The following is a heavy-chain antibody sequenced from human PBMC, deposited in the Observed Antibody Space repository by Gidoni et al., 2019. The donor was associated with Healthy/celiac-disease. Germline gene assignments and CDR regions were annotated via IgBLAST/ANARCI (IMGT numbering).Heavy chain of an antibody. D-gene: IGHD2-2*01. J-gene: IGHJ6*04. Sequence: QVQLVESGGGVVQPGRSLRLSCAASGFTFRSYGMHWVRQAPGKGLEWVAVISYDGSNKYYADSVKGRFTISRDNSKNTLYLQMNSLRAEDTAVYYCAKDQTPIVVVPAAISLSMDVWGKGTTVTVSS. V-gene: IGHV3-30*18. CDR3: AKDQTPIVVVPAAISLSMDV. CDR2: ISYDGSNK. CDR1: GFTFRSYG.